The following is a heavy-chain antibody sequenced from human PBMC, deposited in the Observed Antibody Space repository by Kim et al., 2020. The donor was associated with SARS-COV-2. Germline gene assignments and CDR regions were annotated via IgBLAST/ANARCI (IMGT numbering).Heavy chain of an antibody. V-gene: IGHV3-48*03. J-gene: IGHJ4*02. D-gene: IGHD3-3*01. CDR2: ISTSGSTI. CDR3: ARENPDDFDY. Sequence: GGSLRLSCAASGFTFSSYEMNWVRQAPGKGLEWVSYISTSGSTIYYADSVKGRFTISRDNAKNSLYLQMNSLRAEDTAVYYCARENPDDFDYWGQGTLVTVSS. CDR1: GFTFSSYE.